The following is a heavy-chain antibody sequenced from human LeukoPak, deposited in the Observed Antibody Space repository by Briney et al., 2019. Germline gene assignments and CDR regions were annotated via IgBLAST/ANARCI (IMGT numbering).Heavy chain of an antibody. D-gene: IGHD3-22*01. CDR1: GFNFNTYS. J-gene: IGHJ4*02. Sequence: PGGSLRLSCAASGFNFNTYSLNWVRQAPGRGLEWVSSISSTSSYIYYADSVKGRFTISRDNSKNSLSLQMNSLGAEDTALYYCAKDIGSSGYYYPDYWGQGTLVTVSS. V-gene: IGHV3-21*04. CDR2: ISSTSSYI. CDR3: AKDIGSSGYYYPDY.